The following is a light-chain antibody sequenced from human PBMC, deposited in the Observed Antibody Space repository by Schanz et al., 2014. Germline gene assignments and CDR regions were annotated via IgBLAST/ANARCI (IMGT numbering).Light chain of an antibody. CDR1: SSDVGGYNY. CDR3: FSFTYSRTRV. V-gene: IGLV2-14*01. J-gene: IGLJ3*02. CDR2: DVI. Sequence: QSALTQPASVSGSPGQSITISCTGTSSDVGGYNYVSWYQQHPGKAPKLMISDVINRPSGVSDRFSGSKSGNTASLTISGLQAEDESDYYCFSFTYSRTRVFGGGTKLTVL.